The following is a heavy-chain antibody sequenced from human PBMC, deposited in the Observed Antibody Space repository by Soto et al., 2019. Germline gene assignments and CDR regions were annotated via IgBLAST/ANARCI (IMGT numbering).Heavy chain of an antibody. D-gene: IGHD2-2*02. J-gene: IGHJ6*02. CDR1: GFTFSSYE. CDR2: ISSSGSTI. CDR3: ARERPFQLLYLSYYYGMDV. Sequence: HPGGSLRLSCAASGFTFSSYEMNWVRQAPGKGLEWVSYISSSGSTIYYADSVKGRFTISRDNAKNSLYLQMNSLRAEDTAVYYCARERPFQLLYLSYYYGMDVWGQGTTVTVSS. V-gene: IGHV3-48*03.